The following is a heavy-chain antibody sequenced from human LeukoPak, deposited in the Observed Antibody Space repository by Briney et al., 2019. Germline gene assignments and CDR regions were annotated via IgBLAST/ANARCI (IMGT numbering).Heavy chain of an antibody. J-gene: IGHJ6*03. CDR1: GFTFSSYE. V-gene: IGHV3-48*03. CDR3: ARGGYSYGNTWVYYYYYMDV. CDR2: ISSSGSTI. D-gene: IGHD5-18*01. Sequence: WGVLRLSCAASGFTFSSYEMNWVRQAPGKGLEWVSYISSSGSTIYYADSVKGRFTISRDNAKNSLYLQMNSLRAEDTAVYYCARGGYSYGNTWVYYYYYMDVWGKGTTVTISS.